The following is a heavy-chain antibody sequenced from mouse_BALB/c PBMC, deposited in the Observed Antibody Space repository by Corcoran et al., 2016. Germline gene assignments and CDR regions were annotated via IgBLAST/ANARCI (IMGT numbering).Heavy chain of an antibody. J-gene: IGHJ2*01. Sequence: EAQLQQSGPELVKPGASVKISCKTSGYTFTEYTMHWVKQSHGKSLEWIGGINHNKGGTSYNQKFKGKATLTVDKSSSTAYMELRSLTSEDSEVYYCASMVTTSYFDYWGQGTTLTVSS. CDR2: INHNKGGT. V-gene: IGHV1-18*01. D-gene: IGHD2-1*01. CDR1: GYTFTEYT. CDR3: ASMVTTSYFDY.